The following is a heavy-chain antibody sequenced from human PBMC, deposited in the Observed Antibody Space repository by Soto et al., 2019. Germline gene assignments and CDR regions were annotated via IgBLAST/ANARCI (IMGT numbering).Heavy chain of an antibody. J-gene: IGHJ3*02. CDR1: SGSFSGYY. Sequence: SETLSLTCAVYSGSFSGYYWSWIRQPPGKGLEWIGEINHSGSTNYNRSLKSRFTISVYTSRNFFSLKLSSVTAADTALFYCARERDCSSTSCYLTPFDIWGQGTMVTVS. D-gene: IGHD2-2*01. CDR3: ARERDCSSTSCYLTPFDI. CDR2: INHSGST. V-gene: IGHV4-34*01.